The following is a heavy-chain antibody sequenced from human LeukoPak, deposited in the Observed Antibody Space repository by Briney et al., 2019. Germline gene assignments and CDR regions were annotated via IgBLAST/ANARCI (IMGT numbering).Heavy chain of an antibody. CDR3: AALTYYYDSSGYPNWFDP. V-gene: IGHV4-34*01. D-gene: IGHD3-22*01. CDR2: INHSGST. Sequence: SETLSLTCAVYGGSFSGYYWSWIRQPPGKGPEWIGEINHSGSTNYNPSLKSRVTISVDTSKNQFSLRLSSMTAADTAVYYCAALTYYYDSSGYPNWFDPWGQGTLVTVS. J-gene: IGHJ5*02. CDR1: GGSFSGYY.